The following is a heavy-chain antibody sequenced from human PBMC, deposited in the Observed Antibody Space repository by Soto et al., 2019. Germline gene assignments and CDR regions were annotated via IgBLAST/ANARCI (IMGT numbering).Heavy chain of an antibody. CDR3: ARRRGSNGWFDL. Sequence: QVQLVQSGAELKKPGASVKVSCKASGCTFINYDINWVRQATGQGLEWVGWMNPDSGNTGYAQNFQGRVTMTGNTSISAVYMELSSLTSEDTAVYYCARRRGSNGWFDLWGQGTLVTVSS. CDR1: GCTFINYD. CDR2: MNPDSGNT. D-gene: IGHD2-8*01. V-gene: IGHV1-8*01. J-gene: IGHJ5*02.